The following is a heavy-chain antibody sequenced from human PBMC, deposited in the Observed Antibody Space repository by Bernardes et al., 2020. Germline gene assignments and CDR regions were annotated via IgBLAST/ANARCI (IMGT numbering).Heavy chain of an antibody. CDR1: GGSVSSGSYY. CDR3: ARELRYCSGGSCYSGADY. V-gene: IGHV4-61*01. Sequence: SETLYLTCTVSGGSVSSGSYYWSWLRQPPGKGLEWIRYIYYSGSTNYNPSLKSRVTISVDTSKNQFPLKMSYVTAADTAVYYCARELRYCSGGSCYSGADYWGQGTLVTVSS. D-gene: IGHD2-15*01. J-gene: IGHJ4*02. CDR2: IYYSGST.